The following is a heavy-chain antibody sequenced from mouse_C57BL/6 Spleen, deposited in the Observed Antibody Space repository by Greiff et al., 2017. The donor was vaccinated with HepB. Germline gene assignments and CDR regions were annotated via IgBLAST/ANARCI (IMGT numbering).Heavy chain of an antibody. CDR2: IDPETGGT. J-gene: IGHJ2*01. CDR3: TRSLITTVVEYYFDY. V-gene: IGHV1-15*01. CDR1: GYTFTDYE. D-gene: IGHD1-1*01. Sequence: QVQLKESGAELVRPGASVTLSCKASGYTFTDYEMHWVKQTPVHGLEWIGAIDPETGGTAYNQKFKGKAILTADKSSSTAYMELRSLTSEDSAVYYCTRSLITTVVEYYFDYWGQGTTLTVSS.